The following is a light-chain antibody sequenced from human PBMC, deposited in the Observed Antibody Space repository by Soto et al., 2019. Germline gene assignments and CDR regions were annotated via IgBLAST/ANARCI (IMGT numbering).Light chain of an antibody. J-gene: IGKJ5*01. CDR3: MQGTHWPIT. CDR2: KVS. Sequence: DVVMTQSPLSLPVTLGQPASISCRSNQSLVHSDGIAYFSWFQQRPGRSPRRLIYKVSNRDSGVPARYSGSVSGTDFALKISRGEAEDVGVYYCMQGTHWPITFGQGTRLEIK. CDR1: QSLVHSDGIAY. V-gene: IGKV2-30*02.